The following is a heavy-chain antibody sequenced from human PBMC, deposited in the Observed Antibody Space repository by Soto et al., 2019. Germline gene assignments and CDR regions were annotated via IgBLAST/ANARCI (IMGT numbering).Heavy chain of an antibody. D-gene: IGHD2-2*01. Sequence: GGSLRLSCAASGFTVSSNYMSWVRQAPGKGLEWVSVIYSGGSTYYADSVKGRFTISRDNSKNTLYLQMNSLRAEDTAVYYCARGLFGPAARYYYGMDVWGQGTTVTVSS. V-gene: IGHV3-66*01. CDR2: IYSGGST. CDR3: ARGLFGPAARYYYGMDV. CDR1: GFTVSSNY. J-gene: IGHJ6*02.